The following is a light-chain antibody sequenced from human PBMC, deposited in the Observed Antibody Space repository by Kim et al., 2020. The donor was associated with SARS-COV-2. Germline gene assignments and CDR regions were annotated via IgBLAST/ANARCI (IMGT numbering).Light chain of an antibody. V-gene: IGLV2-8*01. J-gene: IGLJ1*01. Sequence: QSALTQPTSASGSPGQSVTISCTGTSSDVGGYDYVSWYQQHPGKAPKLMIYEVSKRPSGVPDRFSGSKSGNTASLTVSGLQAEDEADYYCSSYAAINNYVFGTGTQLTVL. CDR3: SSYAAINNYV. CDR2: EVS. CDR1: SSDVGGYDY.